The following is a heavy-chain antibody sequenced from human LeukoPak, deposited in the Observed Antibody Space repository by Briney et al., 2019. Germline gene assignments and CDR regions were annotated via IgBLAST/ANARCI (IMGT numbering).Heavy chain of an antibody. J-gene: IGHJ4*02. CDR2: IWYNGNT. CDR1: GFTFSTYG. CDR3: AREEGVDGTSGINN. Sequence: GGSLRLPCAASGFTFSTYGMHWVRQAPGKGLEWVSDIWYNGNTYYADSVKGRFTISRDNSKSTLYLQMNSLRAEDTAVYYCAREEGVDGTSGINNWGQGTLVIVSS. D-gene: IGHD4-23*01. V-gene: IGHV3-33*01.